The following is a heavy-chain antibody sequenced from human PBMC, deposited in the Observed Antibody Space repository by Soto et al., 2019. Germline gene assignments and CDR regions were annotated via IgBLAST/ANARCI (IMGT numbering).Heavy chain of an antibody. CDR2: IWYDGSNK. D-gene: IGHD2-15*01. CDR1: GFSFSGYG. J-gene: IGHJ4*02. V-gene: IGHV3-33*01. Sequence: QVQLVESGGGVVQPGRSLRLSCAASGFSFSGYGMHWVRQAPGKGLEWVAAIWYDGSNKFYADSVKGRFTISRDNSRHTLYLQVNSLRADDTAVYYCARDTDGGTRALSDYWGQGTLVTVSS. CDR3: ARDTDGGTRALSDY.